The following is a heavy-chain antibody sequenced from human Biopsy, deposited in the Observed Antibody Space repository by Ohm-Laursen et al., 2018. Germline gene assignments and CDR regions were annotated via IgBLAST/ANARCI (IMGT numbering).Heavy chain of an antibody. CDR1: RDSISNYY. Sequence: SETLSLTCTVSRDSISNYYWTWIRQSPGKGLEWIGYIYFTGSTNYNPSVKSRVTTSVDTSKNQFSLKLNSVTAADTAVCFCGRDSRGGHLNTTLITRKNLDSWGQGILVTVS. J-gene: IGHJ4*02. V-gene: IGHV4-59*01. CDR2: IYFTGST. CDR3: GRDSRGGHLNTTLITRKNLDS. D-gene: IGHD3-16*01.